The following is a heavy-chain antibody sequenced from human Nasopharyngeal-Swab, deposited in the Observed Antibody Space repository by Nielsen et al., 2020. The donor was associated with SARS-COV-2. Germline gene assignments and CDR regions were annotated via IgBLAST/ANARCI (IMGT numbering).Heavy chain of an antibody. CDR2: IYYSGST. CDR3: ARVHYDYVWGSYRSFYGWFDP. CDR1: GGSFTSGGYY. J-gene: IGHJ5*02. D-gene: IGHD3-16*02. V-gene: IGHV4-31*03. Sequence: SETLSLTCTVSGGSFTSGGYYWSWIRQHPGKGLEWIGYIYYSGSTYYNPSLKSRVTISVDTSKNQFSLKLSSVTAADTAVYYCARVHYDYVWGSYRSFYGWFDPWGQGTLVTVSS.